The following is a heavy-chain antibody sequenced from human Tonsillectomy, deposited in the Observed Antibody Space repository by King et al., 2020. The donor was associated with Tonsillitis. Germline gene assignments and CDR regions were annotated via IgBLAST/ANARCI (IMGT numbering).Heavy chain of an antibody. CDR1: GFTFSSYW. CDR3: ARDITFGGVS. Sequence: IQLVQSGGGLVQPGGSLRLSCAASGFTFSSYWMTWVRXAPGKGLEWVANIKGDGSDKFYVDSVKGRFTISRDNAKNSLHLQMNSLSVEDTAVYYCARDITFGGVSWGQGTLVTVSS. D-gene: IGHD3-16*01. J-gene: IGHJ4*02. V-gene: IGHV3-7*01. CDR2: IKGDGSDK.